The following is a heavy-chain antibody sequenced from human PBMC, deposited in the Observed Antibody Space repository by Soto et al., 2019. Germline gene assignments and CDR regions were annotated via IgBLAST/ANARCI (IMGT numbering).Heavy chain of an antibody. J-gene: IGHJ6*02. CDR3: ARDRLVTGSLYYYSYGMDV. CDR1: GFTFSSYG. Sequence: QVQLVESGGGVVQPGRSLRLSCAASGFTFSSYGMHWVRQAPGKGLEWVAVIWYDGSNKYYADSVKGRFTISRDNSKNTLYLQMNSLRAEDTAVYYCARDRLVTGSLYYYSYGMDVWGQGTTVTVSS. CDR2: IWYDGSNK. V-gene: IGHV3-33*01. D-gene: IGHD3-16*01.